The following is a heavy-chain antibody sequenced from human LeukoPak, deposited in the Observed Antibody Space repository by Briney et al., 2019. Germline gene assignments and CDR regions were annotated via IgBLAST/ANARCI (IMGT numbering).Heavy chain of an antibody. V-gene: IGHV3-23*01. Sequence: PGGSLRLSCAASGFTFSSYAMSWVRQAPGKGLEWVSVISGSGGSTYYADSVKGRFTISRDNSKNTLYLQMNSLRAEDTAVYYCALPKDRGYSYGYGYWGQGTLVTVSS. D-gene: IGHD5-18*01. J-gene: IGHJ4*02. CDR2: ISGSGGST. CDR1: GFTFSSYA. CDR3: ALPKDRGYSYGYGY.